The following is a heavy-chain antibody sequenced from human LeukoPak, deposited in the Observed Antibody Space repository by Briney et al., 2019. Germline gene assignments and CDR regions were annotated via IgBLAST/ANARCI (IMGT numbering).Heavy chain of an antibody. J-gene: IGHJ4*02. CDR3: ARDSYSGSYFGY. D-gene: IGHD1-26*01. V-gene: IGHV3-48*03. CDR1: GFTFSSYE. CDR2: ISSSGSTI. Sequence: RSGGSLRLSCAASGFTFSSYEMNWVRQAPGKGLEWVSYISSSGSTIYYADSVKGRFTISRDNAKNSLYLQMNSLRAEDTAVYYCARDSYSGSYFGYWGQGTLVTVSS.